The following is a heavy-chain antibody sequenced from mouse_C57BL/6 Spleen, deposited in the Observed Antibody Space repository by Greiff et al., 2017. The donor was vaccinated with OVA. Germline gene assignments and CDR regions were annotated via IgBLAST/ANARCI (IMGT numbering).Heavy chain of an antibody. Sequence: EVKLQESGPGLVKPSQSLSLTCSVTGYSITSGYYWNWIRQFPGNKLEWMGYISYDGSNNYNPSLKNRISITRDTSKNQFFLKLNSVTTEDTATYYCAREDTTVVNYFDYWGQGTTLTVSS. D-gene: IGHD1-1*01. V-gene: IGHV3-6*01. CDR1: GYSITSGYY. CDR3: AREDTTVVNYFDY. CDR2: ISYDGSN. J-gene: IGHJ2*01.